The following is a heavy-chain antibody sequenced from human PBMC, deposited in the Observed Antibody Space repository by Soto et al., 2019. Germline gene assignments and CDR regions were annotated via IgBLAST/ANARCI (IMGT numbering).Heavy chain of an antibody. Sequence: PSETLSLTCTVSGGSISSGGYYWSWIRQHPGKGLEWIGYFYYSGSTYYNPSLKSRVTISVDTSKNQFSLKLSSVTAADTAVYYCARGNSSSWYYFDYWGQGTLVTVSS. CDR2: FYYSGST. D-gene: IGHD6-13*01. CDR3: ARGNSSSWYYFDY. J-gene: IGHJ4*02. V-gene: IGHV4-31*03. CDR1: GGSISSGGYY.